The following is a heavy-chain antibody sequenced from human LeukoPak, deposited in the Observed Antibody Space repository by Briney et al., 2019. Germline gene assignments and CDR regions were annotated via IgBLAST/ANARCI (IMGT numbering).Heavy chain of an antibody. V-gene: IGHV4-59*01. CDR1: GGAISSYY. Sequence: PSETLSLTCTVLGGAISSYYWSWIRKPLGKGLEWMGYIYYSGSTNYNPSLKSRVTISVDTSKHQFSLKLSSVTVAETAVYYCARECSGGSCRPPDAFDIWGQGTMVTVSS. CDR3: ARECSGGSCRPPDAFDI. D-gene: IGHD2-15*01. J-gene: IGHJ3*02. CDR2: IYYSGST.